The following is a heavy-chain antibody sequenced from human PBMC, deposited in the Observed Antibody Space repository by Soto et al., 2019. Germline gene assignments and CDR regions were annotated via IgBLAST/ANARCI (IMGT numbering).Heavy chain of an antibody. J-gene: IGHJ4*02. V-gene: IGHV1-69*01. Sequence: VSCKASGGTFSSYAISWVRQAPGQGLEWMGGIIPIFGTANYAQKFQGRVTITADESTSTAYMELSSLRSEDTAVYYCARDQSGSYYFDYWGQGTLVTVSS. CDR2: IIPIFGTA. CDR1: GGTFSSYA. D-gene: IGHD1-26*01. CDR3: ARDQSGSYYFDY.